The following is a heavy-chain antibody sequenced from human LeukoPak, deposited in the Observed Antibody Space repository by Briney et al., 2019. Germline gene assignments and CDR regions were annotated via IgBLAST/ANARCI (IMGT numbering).Heavy chain of an antibody. CDR1: GFTFSSYA. V-gene: IGHV3-23*01. CDR2: ISGSGGST. J-gene: IGHJ4*02. CDR3: AKVADYYDSSGYYY. Sequence: GGSLRRSCAASGFTFSSYAMSWVRQAPGKGLEWVSAISGSGGSTYYADSVKGRFTISRDNSKNTLYLQMNSLRAEDTAVYYCAKVADYYDSSGYYYWGQGTLVTVSS. D-gene: IGHD3-22*01.